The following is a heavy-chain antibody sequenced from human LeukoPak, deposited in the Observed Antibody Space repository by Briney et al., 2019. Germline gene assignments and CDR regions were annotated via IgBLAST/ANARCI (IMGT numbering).Heavy chain of an antibody. Sequence: GGSLRLSCAASGFSFSDYYTNWIRQAPGKGLEWFSYISSSGSITYYADSVKGRFTISRDNAKNSLYLQMKSLRAEDTAVYYCARDRRWLPFDNWGQGTLVTVSS. CDR1: GFSFSDYY. CDR2: ISSSGSIT. V-gene: IGHV3-11*01. J-gene: IGHJ4*02. CDR3: ARDRRWLPFDN. D-gene: IGHD4-23*01.